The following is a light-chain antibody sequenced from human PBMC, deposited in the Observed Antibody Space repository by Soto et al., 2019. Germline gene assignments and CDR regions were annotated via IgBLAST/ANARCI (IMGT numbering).Light chain of an antibody. CDR2: KAS. V-gene: IGKV1-5*03. Sequence: DIQMTQSPSILSASVGDRVTITCRASQSIGSWVAWYQQKPGRAPNLLIHKASHLESGVPSRFSGSGSGTEFTLTISSLQPGDFATYYCQQYNSDPWTFGQGTKVDIK. CDR1: QSIGSW. CDR3: QQYNSDPWT. J-gene: IGKJ1*01.